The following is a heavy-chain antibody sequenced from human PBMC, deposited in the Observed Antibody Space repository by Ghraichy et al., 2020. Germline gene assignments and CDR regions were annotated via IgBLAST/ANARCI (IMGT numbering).Heavy chain of an antibody. D-gene: IGHD2-15*01. Sequence: ASVKVSCKTSAYTFTAYYIHWVRQAPGQGLEWLGRINPYSGGTDYAQKFQDRVTVTRDTSISTAYMELSRLISDDTAMYYCARTGYCNGNNCQLHNTGFDYWGQGTLVTVSS. CDR2: INPYSGGT. J-gene: IGHJ4*02. CDR3: ARTGYCNGNNCQLHNTGFDY. CDR1: AYTFTAYY. V-gene: IGHV1-2*06.